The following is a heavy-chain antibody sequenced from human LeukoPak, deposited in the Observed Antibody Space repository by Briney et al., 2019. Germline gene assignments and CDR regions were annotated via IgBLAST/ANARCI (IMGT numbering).Heavy chain of an antibody. CDR1: GGSISTSGYY. CDR2: IYYSGST. V-gene: IGHV4-61*08. Sequence: KSSETLSLTCTVSGGSISTSGYYWGWIRQPPGKGLEWIGYIYYSGSTNYNPSLKSRVTISVDTSKNQFSLKLSSVTAADTAVYYCARERRGSWNYYDSSGYYPFDYWGQGTLVTVSS. J-gene: IGHJ4*02. CDR3: ARERRGSWNYYDSSGYYPFDY. D-gene: IGHD3-22*01.